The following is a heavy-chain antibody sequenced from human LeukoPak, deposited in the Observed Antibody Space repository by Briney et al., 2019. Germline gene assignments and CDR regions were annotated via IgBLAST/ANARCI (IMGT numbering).Heavy chain of an antibody. V-gene: IGHV3-11*01. D-gene: IGHD2-21*01. CDR3: ARHLVVATYDY. CDR2: ISSGGSTI. CDR1: GFTFSDYY. Sequence: PGGSLRLSCAASGFTFSDYYMSWIRQAPGKGLEWVSYISSGGSTIYYADSVKGRFTISRDNAKNSLYQQMNSLRAEDTAVYYCARHLVVATYDYWGQGTLVTVSS. J-gene: IGHJ4*02.